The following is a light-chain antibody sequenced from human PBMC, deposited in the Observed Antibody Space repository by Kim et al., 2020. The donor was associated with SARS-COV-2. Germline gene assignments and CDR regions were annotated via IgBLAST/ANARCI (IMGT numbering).Light chain of an antibody. CDR2: AAS. CDR1: QGISKD. CDR3: QKYNGATWT. V-gene: IGKV1-27*01. J-gene: IGKJ1*01. Sequence: SASVGDRVTITCRASQGISKDLAWYQQKPGNAPKLLIFAASALQSGVPTRFSGSGSGTDFTLTISSLQPEDVATYYCQKYNGATWTFGQGTKLEI.